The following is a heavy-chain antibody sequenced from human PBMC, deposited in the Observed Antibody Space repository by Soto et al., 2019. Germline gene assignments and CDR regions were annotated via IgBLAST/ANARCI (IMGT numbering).Heavy chain of an antibody. CDR2: IRSKAYGGTT. Sequence: PGGSLRLSCTASGFTFGDYAMSWFRQAPGKGLEWVGFIRSKAYGGTTEYAASVKGRFTISRDDSKSIAYLQMNSLKTEDTAVYYCTRVRDYDFWSGSGRYYMDVWGKGTTVTVSS. V-gene: IGHV3-49*03. CDR3: TRVRDYDFWSGSGRYYMDV. J-gene: IGHJ6*03. CDR1: GFTFGDYA. D-gene: IGHD3-3*01.